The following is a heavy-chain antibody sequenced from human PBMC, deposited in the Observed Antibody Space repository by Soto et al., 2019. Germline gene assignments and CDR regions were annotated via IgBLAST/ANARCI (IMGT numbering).Heavy chain of an antibody. D-gene: IGHD2-15*01. V-gene: IGHV3-53*04. CDR1: GFTVSSNY. CDR3: ASGYLRYCSGGSCYSEGVLDY. Sequence: GGSLRLSCAASGFTVSSNYMSWVRQAPGKGLEWVSVIYSGGSTYYADSVKGRFTISRHNSKNTLYLQMNSLRAEDTAVYYCASGYLRYCSGGSCYSEGVLDYWGQGTLVTVSS. CDR2: IYSGGST. J-gene: IGHJ4*02.